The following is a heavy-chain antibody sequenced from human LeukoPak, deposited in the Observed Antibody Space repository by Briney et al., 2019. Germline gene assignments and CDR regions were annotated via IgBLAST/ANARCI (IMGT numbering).Heavy chain of an antibody. J-gene: IGHJ5*02. CDR2: IYYTGST. V-gene: IGHV4-31*03. CDR1: GGSISSGGYY. CDR3: ARYCSSTSCRWFDP. Sequence: SETLSLTCTVSGGSISSGGYYWSWIRQHPGKGLEWIGYIYYTGSTYYNPSLKSRVIISVDTSKNQFSLKLNSVTAADTAVYYCARYCSSTSCRWFDPWGQGTLVSVSS. D-gene: IGHD2-2*01.